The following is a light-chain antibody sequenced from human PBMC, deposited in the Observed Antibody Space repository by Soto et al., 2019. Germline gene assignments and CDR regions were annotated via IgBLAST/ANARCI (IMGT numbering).Light chain of an antibody. CDR3: QTWGTGIRV. CDR1: SGHNTYA. V-gene: IGLV4-69*01. J-gene: IGLJ2*01. Sequence: QSVLTQSPSASASLGASVRLTCTLSSGHNTYAIAWHRQQPKKGPRCLMKLNSDGSQIKGDGIPDRFSGSSSGTERYLTISSLQSEDEGDYYCQTWGTGIRVYGGGTKLTVL. CDR2: LNSDGSQ.